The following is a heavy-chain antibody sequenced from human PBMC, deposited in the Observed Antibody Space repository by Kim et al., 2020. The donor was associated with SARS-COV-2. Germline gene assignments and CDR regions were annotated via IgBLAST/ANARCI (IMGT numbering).Heavy chain of an antibody. V-gene: IGHV5-10-1*01. Sequence: GESLKISCKGSGYSFTSYWISWVRQMPGKGLEWMGRIDPSDSYTNYSPSFQGHVTISADKSISTAYLQWSSLKASDTAMYYCARRAEVRGWYVTDWFDPWGQGTLVTVSS. CDR1: GYSFTSYW. D-gene: IGHD6-19*01. J-gene: IGHJ5*02. CDR3: ARRAEVRGWYVTDWFDP. CDR2: IDPSDSYT.